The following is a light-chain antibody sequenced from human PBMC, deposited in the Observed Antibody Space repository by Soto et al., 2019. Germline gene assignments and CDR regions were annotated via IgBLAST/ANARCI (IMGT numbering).Light chain of an antibody. CDR3: QQSYSTPIFT. J-gene: IGKJ3*01. CDR1: QSISSY. CDR2: AAS. Sequence: DIQMTQSPSSLSASVGDRVTITCRASQSISSYLNWYQQKPGKAPKLLIYAASSLQSGVPSRFSGSGSGTEFTLTISSLQPEDFATYYCQQSYSTPIFTFGPGTKVDI. V-gene: IGKV1-39*01.